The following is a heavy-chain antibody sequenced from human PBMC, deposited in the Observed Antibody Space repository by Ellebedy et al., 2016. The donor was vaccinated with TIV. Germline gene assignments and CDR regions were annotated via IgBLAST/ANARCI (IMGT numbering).Heavy chain of an antibody. D-gene: IGHD3-10*01. CDR2: ISAYNGNT. CDR1: GYTFTSYG. CDR3: ARVLSGLWTIYYYNYGMDV. J-gene: IGHJ6*02. V-gene: IGHV1-18*01. Sequence: ASVKVSXXASGYTFTSYGISWVRQAPGQGFEWMGWISAYNGNTNYAQKLQGRVTMTTDTSTSTAYMELRSLRSDDTAVYYCARVLSGLWTIYYYNYGMDVWGQGTTVTVSS.